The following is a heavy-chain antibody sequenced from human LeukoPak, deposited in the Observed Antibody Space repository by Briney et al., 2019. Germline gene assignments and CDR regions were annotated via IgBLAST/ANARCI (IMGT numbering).Heavy chain of an antibody. V-gene: IGHV4-61*01. CDR1: GGSVSSGTYY. D-gene: IGHD3-10*01. CDR2: IYHSGDS. Sequence: SETVSLTCSVSGGSVSSGTYYWSWIRQPPGKGLEWIGYIYHSGDSYYNPSLKSRVSMSIDTSKNQFYLKLSSVTAADTAVYYCAPYYSPVNFAYWGQGTLVSVSS. CDR3: APYYSPVNFAY. J-gene: IGHJ4*02.